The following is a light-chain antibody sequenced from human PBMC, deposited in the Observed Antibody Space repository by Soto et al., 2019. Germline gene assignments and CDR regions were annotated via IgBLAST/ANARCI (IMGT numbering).Light chain of an antibody. CDR2: DAS. CDR1: QTTNTW. Sequence: DIQMTQFPSTLSASVGDRVTITCRASQTTNTWLAWYQQKPGTAPKLLIYDASSLEGGVTSRFSASGSGNEVTLTISSLQPDDLATYYCQQYISYPYTFGQGTKVEIK. V-gene: IGKV1-5*01. CDR3: QQYISYPYT. J-gene: IGKJ2*01.